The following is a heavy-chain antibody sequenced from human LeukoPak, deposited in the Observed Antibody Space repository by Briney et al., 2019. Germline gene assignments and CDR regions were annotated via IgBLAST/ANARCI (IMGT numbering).Heavy chain of an antibody. V-gene: IGHV4-59*01. Sequence: SETLSLTCTVSGGSISSYYWSWIRQPPGKGLEWIGYIYYSGSTNYNPSLKSRVTISVDTSKNQFSLKLSSVTAADTAVYYCARQPRLVGATTRYYYYYMDVWGKGTTVTISS. CDR3: ARQPRLVGATTRYYYYYMDV. D-gene: IGHD1-26*01. J-gene: IGHJ6*03. CDR1: GGSISSYY. CDR2: IYYSGST.